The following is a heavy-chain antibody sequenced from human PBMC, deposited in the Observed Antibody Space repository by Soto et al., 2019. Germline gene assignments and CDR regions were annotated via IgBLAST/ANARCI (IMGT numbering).Heavy chain of an antibody. Sequence: GESLKISCAVSGFTFASYGMHWVRQAPGKGLEWVAVISYDGSNRFYADSVKGRFTISRDNSKNTLYLQMNSLRPEDTAVYYCAKDLYGSETYTYYCGMDVWGQGTTVTVSS. J-gene: IGHJ6*02. CDR3: AKDLYGSETYTYYCGMDV. D-gene: IGHD3-10*01. V-gene: IGHV3-30*18. CDR2: ISYDGSNR. CDR1: GFTFASYG.